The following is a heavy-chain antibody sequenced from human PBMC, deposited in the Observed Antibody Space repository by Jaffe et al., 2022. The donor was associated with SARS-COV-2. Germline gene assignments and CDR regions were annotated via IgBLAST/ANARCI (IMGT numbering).Heavy chain of an antibody. CDR3: ARSPAYNYGDH. CDR2: IRQDGGEK. V-gene: IGHV3-7*01. CDR1: GFTFSNYW. Sequence: EVQLVESGGGLVHPGGSLRLSCAASGFTFSNYWMTWVRQSPGKGLGWVANIRQDGGEKYYVDSVKGRFTISRDNAKNTLYLQMNSLRAEDTAVYFCARSPAYNYGDHWGQGTLVTVSS. D-gene: IGHD5-18*01. J-gene: IGHJ4*02.